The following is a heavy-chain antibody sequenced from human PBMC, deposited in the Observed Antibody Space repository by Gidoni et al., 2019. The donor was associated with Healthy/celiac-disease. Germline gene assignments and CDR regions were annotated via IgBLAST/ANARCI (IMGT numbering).Heavy chain of an antibody. J-gene: IGHJ6*02. CDR1: GFTFSSYG. Sequence: QVQLVESGGGVVQRGRSLRLSCAASGFTFSSYGMHWVRQAPGKGLELVSVISYDGSNQYYADSGKGRFTISRDKSKNTLYLQMNSLRAEDTAVYYCAKTGRTTTVTPYYYVYGMDVWGQGTTVTVSS. V-gene: IGHV3-30*18. CDR2: ISYDGSNQ. D-gene: IGHD4-4*01. CDR3: AKTGRTTTVTPYYYVYGMDV.